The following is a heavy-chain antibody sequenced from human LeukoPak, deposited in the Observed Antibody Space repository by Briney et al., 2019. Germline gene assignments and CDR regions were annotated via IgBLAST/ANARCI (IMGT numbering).Heavy chain of an antibody. Sequence: SSETLSLTCTVSGGSISSSSYYWGWIRQPPGKGLEWIGSIYYSGSTYYNPSLKSRVTISVDTSKNQFSLKLSSVTAADTAVYYCARHWYYYDSSGWSWRGEDPYYFDYWGQGTLVTVSS. J-gene: IGHJ4*02. CDR1: GGSISSSSYY. CDR3: ARHWYYYDSSGWSWRGEDPYYFDY. V-gene: IGHV4-39*01. D-gene: IGHD3-22*01. CDR2: IYYSGST.